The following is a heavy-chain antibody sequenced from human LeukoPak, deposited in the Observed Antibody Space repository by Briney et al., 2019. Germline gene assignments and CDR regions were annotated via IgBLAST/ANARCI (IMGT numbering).Heavy chain of an antibody. CDR3: ARDRSLGDY. Sequence: PGGSLRLSCAVSGFTFSSYWMHWVSQAPGKGRGWVSRINSDGSRTNYADSVKGGFTISRDNAKNTLYLQMNSLRAEDTAVYYCARDRSLGDYWGQGTLVTVSS. CDR2: INSDGSRT. D-gene: IGHD3-16*01. J-gene: IGHJ4*02. V-gene: IGHV3-74*01. CDR1: GFTFSSYW.